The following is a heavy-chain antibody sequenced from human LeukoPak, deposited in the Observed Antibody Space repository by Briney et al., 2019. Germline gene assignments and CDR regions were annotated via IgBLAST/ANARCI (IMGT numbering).Heavy chain of an antibody. CDR1: GGALSSYA. CDR2: VIPVFGTS. D-gene: IGHD5-18*01. Sequence: SVKVSCKTSGGALSSYAFSWVRQAPGPGLEWMGLVIPVFGTSNYAQKFQGRVTITADESTRTAYMELSSLRSEDRAVYCCARGRGGYNYGRAYMDVWGKGTTVTVSS. V-gene: IGHV1-69*13. CDR3: ARGRGGYNYGRAYMDV. J-gene: IGHJ6*03.